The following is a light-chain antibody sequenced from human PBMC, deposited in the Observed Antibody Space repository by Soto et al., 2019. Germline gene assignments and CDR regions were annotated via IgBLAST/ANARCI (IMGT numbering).Light chain of an antibody. Sequence: EIVLTQSPGTLSLSPGERATLSCRASQSVSNSHLAWHQQKPGQAPRLLIFGVSRRAAGIPDRFSGSGSGTDFTLTISRLEPEDFAVYYCQQYGSSPSFGGGTKVDIK. CDR3: QQYGSSPS. J-gene: IGKJ4*01. CDR2: GVS. CDR1: QSVSNSH. V-gene: IGKV3-20*01.